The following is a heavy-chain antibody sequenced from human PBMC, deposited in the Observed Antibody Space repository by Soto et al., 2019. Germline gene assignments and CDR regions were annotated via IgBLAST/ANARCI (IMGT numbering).Heavy chain of an antibody. V-gene: IGHV3-30-3*01. CDR2: ISYDGSNK. CDR3: AGSIQLWTRIDY. CDR1: GFTFSSYA. D-gene: IGHD5-18*01. Sequence: QVQLVESGGGVVQPGRSLRLSCAASGFTFSSYAMHWVRQAPGKGLEWVAVISYDGSNKYYADSVKGRFTISRDNSKNTLYLQMNRLRAEDTAGYYCAGSIQLWTRIDYWGQGTLVTVSS. J-gene: IGHJ4*02.